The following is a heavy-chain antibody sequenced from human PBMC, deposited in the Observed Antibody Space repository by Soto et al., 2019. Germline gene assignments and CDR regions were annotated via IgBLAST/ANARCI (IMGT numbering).Heavy chain of an antibody. D-gene: IGHD3-3*01. J-gene: IGHJ6*02. Sequence: QLRESGPGLVKPSQTLSLTCTVSGTTINSADFYWTWIRQPPGKGLEWIGYIYYSGTTFHNPSLRSRISMSVDTSKNQFSLRLNSVTAADTAVYYCARGYDFAGFSPYGLDVWGQGTTVTVSS. V-gene: IGHV4-30-4*01. CDR1: GTTINSADFY. CDR3: ARGYDFAGFSPYGLDV. CDR2: IYYSGTT.